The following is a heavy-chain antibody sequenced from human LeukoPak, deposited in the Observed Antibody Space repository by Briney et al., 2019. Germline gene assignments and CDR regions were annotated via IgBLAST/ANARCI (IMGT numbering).Heavy chain of an antibody. J-gene: IGHJ4*02. Sequence: GESLKISCKNSGHTFSSYWTGWARQLPGKGLEWMGIIYPDASDIRYSPSFQGQVTISADKSINIAYLQWSSLKASDTAIYYCATTPYHSSNGYPDYWGQGTPVTVSS. D-gene: IGHD3-22*01. CDR3: ATTPYHSSNGYPDY. V-gene: IGHV5-51*01. CDR2: IYPDASDI. CDR1: GHTFSSYW.